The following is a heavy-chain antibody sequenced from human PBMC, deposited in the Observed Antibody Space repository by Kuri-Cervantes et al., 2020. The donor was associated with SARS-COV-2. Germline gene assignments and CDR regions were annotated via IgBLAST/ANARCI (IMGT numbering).Heavy chain of an antibody. J-gene: IGHJ2*01. CDR1: GFTFSSYA. CDR3: ARGYSDYGDRYFDL. Sequence: GESLKISCAASGFTFSSYAMSWVRQAPGKGLERVSAISGSGDSTYQADSVRGRFTISRDNSKNTLYLQMNSLRAEDTAVYYCARGYSDYGDRYFDLWGRGTLVTVSS. D-gene: IGHD4-17*01. V-gene: IGHV3-23*01. CDR2: ISGSGDST.